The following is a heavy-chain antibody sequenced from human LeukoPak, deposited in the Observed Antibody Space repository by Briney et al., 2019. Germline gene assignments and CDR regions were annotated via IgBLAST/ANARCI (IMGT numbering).Heavy chain of an antibody. CDR2: IYYSGIT. V-gene: IGHV4-39*01. CDR1: GDSISTSSYC. Sequence: SETLSLTCTVSGDSISTSSYCWGWIRQPPGKGLEWIGNIYYSGITNYTPSLKSRLTISVDTSKNQFSLNLSSATAADTAVYYCATRRDGYSYFDYWGQGTLVTVSS. J-gene: IGHJ4*02. CDR3: ATRRDGYSYFDY. D-gene: IGHD5-24*01.